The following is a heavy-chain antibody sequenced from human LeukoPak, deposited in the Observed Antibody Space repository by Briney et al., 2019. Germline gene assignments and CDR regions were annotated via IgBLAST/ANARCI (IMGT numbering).Heavy chain of an antibody. CDR3: ARDKAREYYYYGMDV. CDR2: ISIGDSTM. D-gene: IGHD1-26*01. Sequence: GGSLRLSCAASGFTFSDYYMSWIRQAPGKGLEWFSYISIGDSTMYYADSVKGRFTISRDNGKNSLYLQMNSLRAEDTAVYYCARDKAREYYYYGMDVWGKGTTVTVSS. J-gene: IGHJ6*04. V-gene: IGHV3-11*01. CDR1: GFTFSDYY.